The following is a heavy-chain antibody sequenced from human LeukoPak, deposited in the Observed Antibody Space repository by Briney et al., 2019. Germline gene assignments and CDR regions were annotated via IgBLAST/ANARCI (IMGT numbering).Heavy chain of an antibody. Sequence: AISGSGGSTYYADSVKGRFTISRDNSKNTLYLQMNSLRAEDTAVYYCAKDPSQYSSSWFYFDYWGQGTLVTVSS. J-gene: IGHJ4*02. CDR3: AKDPSQYSSSWFYFDY. D-gene: IGHD6-13*01. CDR2: ISGSGGST. V-gene: IGHV3-23*01.